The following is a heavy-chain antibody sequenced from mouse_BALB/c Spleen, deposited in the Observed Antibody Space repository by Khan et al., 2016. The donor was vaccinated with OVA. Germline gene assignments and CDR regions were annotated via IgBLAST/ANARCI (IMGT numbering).Heavy chain of an antibody. CDR2: IYPGNSDT. V-gene: IGHV1-5*01. D-gene: IGHD2-4*01. CDR3: TRSYDSYYFDY. CDR1: GYSFTSYW. Sequence: VQLKQSGTVLARPGASVKMSCKASGYSFTSYWMHWVKQRPGQGLEWIGAIYPGNSDTRYNQKFKGKAKRTEVTSASTAYMELSSLTNEDSAVYYCTRSYDSYYFDYWGQGTTLTVSS. J-gene: IGHJ2*01.